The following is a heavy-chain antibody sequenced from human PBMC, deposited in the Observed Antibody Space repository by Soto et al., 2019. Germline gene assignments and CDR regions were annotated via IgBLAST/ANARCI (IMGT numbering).Heavy chain of an antibody. Sequence: QVQLVESGGGVVQPGRSLRLSCAASGFGISTYAMHWVRQAPGKGLEWVAVISYDGSNKQYTDSVQGRFTISRDNSKNTLYLRLSSLRAEDTAAYYGARGGYCGGTTGYTHYYYGMDVWGQGTIVTVSS. V-gene: IGHV3-30-3*01. CDR3: ARGGYCGGTTGYTHYYYGMDV. CDR1: GFGISTYA. D-gene: IGHD2-2*02. J-gene: IGHJ6*02. CDR2: ISYDGSNK.